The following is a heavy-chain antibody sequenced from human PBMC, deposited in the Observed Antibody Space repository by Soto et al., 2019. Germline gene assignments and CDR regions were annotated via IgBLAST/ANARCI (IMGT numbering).Heavy chain of an antibody. D-gene: IGHD6-13*01. CDR3: ATEAKGNSSWYEWVLFDY. CDR1: GYTLTELS. CDR2: FDPEDGET. J-gene: IGHJ4*02. V-gene: IGHV1-24*01. Sequence: ASVKVSCKVSGYTLTELSMHWVRQAPGKGLEWMGGFDPEDGETIYAQKFQGRVTMTEDTSTDTAYMELSSLRSEDTAVYYCATEAKGNSSWYEWVLFDYWGQGTLVTVSS.